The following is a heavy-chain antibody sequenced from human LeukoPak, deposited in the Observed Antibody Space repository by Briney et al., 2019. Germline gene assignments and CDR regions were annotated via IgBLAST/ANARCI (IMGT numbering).Heavy chain of an antibody. V-gene: IGHV1-18*01. CDR3: ARDRATYYYGSGSPDY. Sequence: ASVKVSCKASGYTFTSYGISWVRQAPGQGLEWMGWISAYNGNTNYAQKLQGRVTMTTDTSTSTAYMELRSLRSDDTAVYYCARDRATYYYGSGSPDYWGQGTLVTVSS. D-gene: IGHD3-10*01. J-gene: IGHJ4*02. CDR1: GYTFTSYG. CDR2: ISAYNGNT.